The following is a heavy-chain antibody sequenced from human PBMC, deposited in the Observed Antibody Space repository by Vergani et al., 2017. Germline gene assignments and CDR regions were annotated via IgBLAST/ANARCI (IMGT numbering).Heavy chain of an antibody. CDR2: INPSGCHT. J-gene: IGHJ4*02. CDR1: GYIFSNYY. Sequence: QVPVVQSGAEVKKSGASVTVSCKTSGYIFSNYYMQWVRQAPGQGLEWMGIINPSGCHTNYAQKFQGRVTMTRDTSTSTVYMELSSLRSEDTAIYYCAIGYYGILTVYRYWGQGTLVTVSS. CDR3: AIGYYGILTVYRY. D-gene: IGHD3-9*01. V-gene: IGHV1-46*03.